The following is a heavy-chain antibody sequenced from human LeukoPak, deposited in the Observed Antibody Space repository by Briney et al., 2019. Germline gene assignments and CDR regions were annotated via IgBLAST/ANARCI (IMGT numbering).Heavy chain of an antibody. J-gene: IGHJ4*02. CDR2: IYYSGST. CDR1: GGSISSSSYY. V-gene: IGHV4-39*01. Sequence: SETLSLTCTVSGGSISSSSYYWGWIRQPPGKGLEWIGSIYYSGSTYYNPSLKSRVTISVDTSKNQFSLKLSSVTAADTAVYYCARHVSVTMVRGVIIDYWGQGTLVTVSS. CDR3: ARHVSVTMVRGVIIDY. D-gene: IGHD3-10*01.